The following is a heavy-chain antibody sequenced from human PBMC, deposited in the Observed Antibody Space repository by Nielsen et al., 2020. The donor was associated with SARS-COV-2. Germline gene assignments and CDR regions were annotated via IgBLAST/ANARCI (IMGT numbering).Heavy chain of an antibody. D-gene: IGHD2-2*01. CDR2: VSHSGSI. CDR3: ARGDLVVVPSPILGLGPFFYYFYLDV. Sequence: SETLSLTCAVSGGSVSSNDWWTWVRQSPGKGLEWIGEVSHSGSINYNPSLKSRVTLSMDKSKRQFSLRLTAVSAADTAVYFCARGDLVVVPSPILGLGPFFYYFYLDVWGKGNPGHRLL. V-gene: IGHV4-4*02. CDR1: GGSVSSNDW. J-gene: IGHJ6*03.